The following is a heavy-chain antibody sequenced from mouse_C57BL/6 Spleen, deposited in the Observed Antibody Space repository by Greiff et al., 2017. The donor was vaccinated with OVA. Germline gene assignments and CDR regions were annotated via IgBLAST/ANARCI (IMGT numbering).Heavy chain of an antibody. CDR2: IYPGSGST. Sequence: VQLQQPGAELVKPGASVKMSCKASGYTFTSYWITWVKQRPGQGLEWIGDIYPGSGSTNYNEKFKSKATLTVDTSSSTAYMQLSSLTSEDSAVYYCARWEITTVVAHWYFDVWGTGTTVTVSS. D-gene: IGHD1-1*01. CDR3: ARWEITTVVAHWYFDV. V-gene: IGHV1-55*01. J-gene: IGHJ1*03. CDR1: GYTFTSYW.